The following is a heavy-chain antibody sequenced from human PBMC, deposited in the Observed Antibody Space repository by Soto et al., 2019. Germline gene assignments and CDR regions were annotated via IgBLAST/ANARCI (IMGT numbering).Heavy chain of an antibody. CDR2: TYYRSRRHN. CDR3: ATELPYYVSSDTYVEH. CDR1: WYSLSGNSAA. V-gene: IGHV6-1*01. Sequence: PSQTPSLTFPISWYSLSGNSAARNWIRPSPSRGLEWLGRTYYRSRRHNDYPVSSKRRITVTPDTSKNHFSLQLNSVTPEHTALYHRATELPYYVSSDTYVEHWAQGALVTVSS. J-gene: IGHJ4*02. D-gene: IGHD3-16*01.